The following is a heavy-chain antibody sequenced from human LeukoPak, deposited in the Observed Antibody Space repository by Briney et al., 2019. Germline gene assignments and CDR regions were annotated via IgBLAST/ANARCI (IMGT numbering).Heavy chain of an antibody. Sequence: GASVKVSCKASGGTFSSYAISWVRQAPGQGLEWMGWINTNTGNPTYAQGFTGRFVFSLDTSVSTAYLQISSLKAEDTAVYYCARPKYDSSGYYYFDYWGQGTLVTVSS. V-gene: IGHV7-4-1*02. J-gene: IGHJ4*02. CDR1: GGTFSSYA. CDR2: INTNTGNP. CDR3: ARPKYDSSGYYYFDY. D-gene: IGHD3-22*01.